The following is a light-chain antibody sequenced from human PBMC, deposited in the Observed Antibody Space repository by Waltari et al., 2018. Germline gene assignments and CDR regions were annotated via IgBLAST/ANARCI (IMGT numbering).Light chain of an antibody. CDR1: SSDVGNYNY. J-gene: IGLJ2*01. V-gene: IGLV2-11*01. Sequence: QSALTQPRSVSGSPGQSVTISCTGTSSDVGNYNYVSWYQKYPGKAPRLVISDVSKRPSGVPDRFSGSKSGNTASLTISGLQAEDEADYYCCSYRGSSTFDVVFGGGTKLTVL. CDR2: DVS. CDR3: CSYRGSSTFDVV.